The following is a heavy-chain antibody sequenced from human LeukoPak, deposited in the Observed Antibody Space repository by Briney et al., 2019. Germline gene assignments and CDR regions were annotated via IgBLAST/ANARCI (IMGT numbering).Heavy chain of an antibody. CDR3: ARSAYNYGYVYFDH. V-gene: IGHV1-2*02. J-gene: IGHJ4*02. Sequence: ASVKVSCKASGYTFTGCFIHYVRQAPGQGLEWMGWIDPNSDNIRYSETFKDRVTMTRDTSTNTAYMELSWLRSDDTAVYCCARSAYNYGYVYFDHWGQGTLVIVSS. D-gene: IGHD5-18*01. CDR2: IDPNSDNI. CDR1: GYTFTGCF.